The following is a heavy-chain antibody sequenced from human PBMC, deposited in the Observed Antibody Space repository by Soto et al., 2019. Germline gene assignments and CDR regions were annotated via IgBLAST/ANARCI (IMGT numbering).Heavy chain of an antibody. Sequence: QVQLQQWGAGLLKPSETLSLTCAVYGGSFSGYYWSWIRQPPGKGLEWIGEINHSGSTNYHPSLKSRVTISVDTSKNQFSLKLSSVTAADTAVYYCASFPNKIVMGWYRDYWGQGTLVTVSS. CDR3: ASFPNKIVMGWYRDY. J-gene: IGHJ4*02. V-gene: IGHV4-34*01. D-gene: IGHD6-19*01. CDR2: INHSGST. CDR1: GGSFSGYY.